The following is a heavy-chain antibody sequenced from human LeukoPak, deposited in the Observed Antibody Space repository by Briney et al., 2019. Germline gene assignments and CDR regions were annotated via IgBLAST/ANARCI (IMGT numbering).Heavy chain of an antibody. Sequence: PSETLSLTCTVSGGSISGYYWSWIRQPPGKGLEWIGHINYSGSTNYNPSLKSRVTISVYTSKNQFSLKLSSVTAADTAVYYCARCRGTYYYDSSGYWTFDYWGQGTLVTVSS. CDR1: GGSISGYY. CDR3: ARCRGTYYYDSSGYWTFDY. D-gene: IGHD3-22*01. V-gene: IGHV4-59*12. CDR2: INYSGST. J-gene: IGHJ4*02.